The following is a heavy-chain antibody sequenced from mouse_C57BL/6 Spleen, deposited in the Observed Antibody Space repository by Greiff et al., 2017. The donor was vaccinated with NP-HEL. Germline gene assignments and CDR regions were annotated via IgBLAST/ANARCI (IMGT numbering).Heavy chain of an antibody. CDR3: ARGDSNYAYAMDY. D-gene: IGHD2-5*01. Sequence: VQLQQSGPELVKPGASVKISCKASGYAFSSSWMNWVKQRPGKGLEWIGRIYPGDGDTNYNGKFKGKATLTADKSSSTAYMQLSSLTSEDSAVYCCARGDSNYAYAMDYWGQGTSVTVSS. J-gene: IGHJ4*01. CDR1: GYAFSSSW. CDR2: IYPGDGDT. V-gene: IGHV1-82*01.